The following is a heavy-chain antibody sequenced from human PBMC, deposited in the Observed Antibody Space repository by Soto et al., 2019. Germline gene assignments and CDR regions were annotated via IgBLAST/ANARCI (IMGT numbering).Heavy chain of an antibody. V-gene: IGHV1-69*01. J-gene: IGHJ6*02. CDR3: ACPSGYTCGDYGLDV. Sequence: QVLLVQSGAEVKKPGSSVNVSCKASGGTFSSHAITWVRQAPGQGLEWLGGIIPIFGPANYAQKFQGRVTMTADEFTSTAYMDIGSLSFESTAVYDCACPSGYTCGDYGLDVWGQGTTVTVSS. D-gene: IGHD2-21*01. CDR1: GGTFSSHA. CDR2: IIPIFGPA.